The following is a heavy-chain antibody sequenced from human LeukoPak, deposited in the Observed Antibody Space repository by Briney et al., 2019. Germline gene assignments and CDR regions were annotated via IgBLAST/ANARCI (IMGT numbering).Heavy chain of an antibody. Sequence: GGSLRLSCAASGFTFSSYAMSWVRQAPGKGLDWVSSINGGGGSTYYADSVKGRFTISRDNSKNTLYLQMNSLRAEDTAVYYCAKIGANVGFWGQGTPVTVSS. CDR1: GFTFSSYA. V-gene: IGHV3-23*01. CDR2: INGGGGST. CDR3: AKIGANVGF. D-gene: IGHD4/OR15-4a*01. J-gene: IGHJ4*02.